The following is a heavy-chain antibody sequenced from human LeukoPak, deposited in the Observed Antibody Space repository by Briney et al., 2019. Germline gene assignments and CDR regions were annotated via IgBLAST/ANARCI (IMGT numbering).Heavy chain of an antibody. CDR2: ISYDGSNK. D-gene: IGHD3-22*01. V-gene: IGHV3-30-3*01. J-gene: IGHJ5*02. CDR3: ARAGYYYDSSGYWGVADWFDP. CDR1: GFTFGSYA. Sequence: GGSLRLSCAASGFTFGSYAIHWVRQAPGKGLEWVAVISYDGSNKYYADSVKGRFTISRDKSKNTLYLQMNSLRVEDTAVYYCARAGYYYDSSGYWGVADWFDPWGQGTLVTVSS.